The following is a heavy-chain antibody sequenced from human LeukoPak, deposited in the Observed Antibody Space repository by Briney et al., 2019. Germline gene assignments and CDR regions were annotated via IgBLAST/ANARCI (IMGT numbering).Heavy chain of an antibody. CDR2: IYYSGST. Sequence: SQTLSLTCTVSGGSISSGGYYWSWIRQHPGKGLEWIGYIYYSGSTYYNQSLKSRVTISVDTSKNQFSLKLSSVTAADTAVYYCARSGGYYYYGMDVWGQGTTVTVSS. J-gene: IGHJ6*02. CDR1: GGSISSGGYY. D-gene: IGHD3-10*01. CDR3: ARSGGYYYYGMDV. V-gene: IGHV4-31*03.